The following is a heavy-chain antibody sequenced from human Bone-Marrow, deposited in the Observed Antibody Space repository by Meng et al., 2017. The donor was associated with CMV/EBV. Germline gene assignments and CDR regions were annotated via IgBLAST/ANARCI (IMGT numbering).Heavy chain of an antibody. CDR2: IYYSGST. J-gene: IGHJ6*02. CDR1: GGSISSSSYY. Sequence: SETLSLTCTVSGGSISSSSYYWGWIRQPPGKGLEWIGNIYYSGSTYYNPSLKSRVTISVDTSRNQFSLRLSPVTAADTAVYYCARAFGYCTSTSCLTYYGMDVWGQGTTVTVSS. D-gene: IGHD2-2*01. V-gene: IGHV4-39*07. CDR3: ARAFGYCTSTSCLTYYGMDV.